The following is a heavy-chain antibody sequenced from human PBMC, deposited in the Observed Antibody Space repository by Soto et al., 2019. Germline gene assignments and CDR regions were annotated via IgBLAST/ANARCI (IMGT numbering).Heavy chain of an antibody. Sequence: PSETLSLTCTVSGGSISSGGYYWSWIRQHPGKGLEWIGYIYYSGSTYYNPSLKSRVTISVDTSKNQFSLKLSSVTAADTAVYYCARVARVVAVAASFWFDPWGQGTLVTVSS. CDR1: GGSISSGGYY. D-gene: IGHD2-15*01. CDR3: ARVARVVAVAASFWFDP. CDR2: IYYSGST. J-gene: IGHJ5*02. V-gene: IGHV4-31*03.